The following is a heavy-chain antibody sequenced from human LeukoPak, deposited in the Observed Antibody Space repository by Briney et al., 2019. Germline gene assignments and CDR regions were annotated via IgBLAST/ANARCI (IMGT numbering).Heavy chain of an antibody. CDR3: ARGGEPGRPPLGY. CDR1: GGSFSGYY. Sequence: PSETLSLTCAVYGGSFSGYYWSWIRQAPGKGLEWIGEINQSGITNHNPSLKSRVTISRDTSKNQFSLHLNSVTTADTAVYYCARGGEPGRPPLGYGAQGTLVTVS. CDR2: INQSGIT. V-gene: IGHV4-34*01. D-gene: IGHD1-14*01. J-gene: IGHJ4*02.